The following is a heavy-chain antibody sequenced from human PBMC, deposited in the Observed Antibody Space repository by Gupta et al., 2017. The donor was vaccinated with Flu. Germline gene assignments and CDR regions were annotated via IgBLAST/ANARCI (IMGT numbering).Heavy chain of an antibody. CDR2: ISNDGRNQ. CDR1: G. V-gene: IGHV3-30*02. Sequence: GMYWVRQAPGKGLEWVSFISNDGRNQFYEDSGKGRFTISRDNSRSTLELQMNSLRHEEKAVYYCAKAYLGPVMWYYYHMDVWDKGTTVPVS. J-gene: IGHJ6*03. D-gene: IGHD2-15*01. CDR3: AKAYLGPVMWYYYHMDV.